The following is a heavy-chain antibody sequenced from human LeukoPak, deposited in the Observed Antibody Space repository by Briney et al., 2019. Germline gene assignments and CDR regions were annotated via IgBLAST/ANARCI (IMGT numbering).Heavy chain of an antibody. CDR1: GYPFTSYP. CDR2: INTNTGNP. CDR3: ARGRYSSGWSPGGY. V-gene: IGHV7-4-1*02. D-gene: IGHD6-13*01. J-gene: IGHJ4*02. Sequence: ASVTVSCKASGYPFTSYPMNWVRQAPGQGLEWMGWINTNTGNPTYAQGFTGRFVFSLDTSVSTAYLQISSLKAEDTAVYYCARGRYSSGWSPGGYWGQGTLVTVSS.